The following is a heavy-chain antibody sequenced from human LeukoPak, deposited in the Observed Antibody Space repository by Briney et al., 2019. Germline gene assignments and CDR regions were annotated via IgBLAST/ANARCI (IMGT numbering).Heavy chain of an antibody. CDR3: APVPRGDFWSGYLSY. Sequence: GGSLRLSCAASGFTFSKYWMSWVRQAPGKGLEWVSSISGGADSTYFADSVKGRFTISRDNSKNTLYLQMNSLRAEDTAVYYFAPVPRGDFWSGYLSYWGQGTLVTVSS. J-gene: IGHJ4*02. V-gene: IGHV3-23*01. CDR2: ISGGADST. CDR1: GFTFSKYW. D-gene: IGHD3-3*01.